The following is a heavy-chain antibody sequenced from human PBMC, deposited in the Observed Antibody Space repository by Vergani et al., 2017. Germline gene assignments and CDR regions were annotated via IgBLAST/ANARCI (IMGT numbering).Heavy chain of an antibody. D-gene: IGHD1-26*01. CDR3: ARDLVVGARLFDY. CDR2: ISSSSSYT. J-gene: IGHJ4*02. Sequence: QVQLVESGGGLVKPGGSLRLSCAASGFTFSDYYMSWIRQAPGKGLEWVSYISSSSSYTNYADSVKGRFTSSRDNAKNSLYLQMNSLRAEDTAVYYCARDLVVGARLFDYWGQGTLVTVSS. V-gene: IGHV3-11*05. CDR1: GFTFSDYY.